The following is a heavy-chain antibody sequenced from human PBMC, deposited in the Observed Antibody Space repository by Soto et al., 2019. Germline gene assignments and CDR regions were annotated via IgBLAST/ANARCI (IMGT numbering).Heavy chain of an antibody. CDR1: GFTFSSYA. J-gene: IGHJ4*02. CDR3: VKVCIAARRDFDY. CDR2: ISSNGGST. D-gene: IGHD6-6*01. Sequence: VQLVESGGGLVQPGGSLRLSCSASGFTFSSYAMHWVRQAPGKGLEYVSAISSNGGSTYYADSVKGRFTISRENSKNTLYLQMSSLRAEDTAVYYCVKVCIAARRDFDYWGQGTLVTVSS. V-gene: IGHV3-64D*06.